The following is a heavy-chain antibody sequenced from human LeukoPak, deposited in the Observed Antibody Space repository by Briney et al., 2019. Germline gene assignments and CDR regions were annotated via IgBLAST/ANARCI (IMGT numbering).Heavy chain of an antibody. J-gene: IGHJ4*02. CDR2: ISYSGNT. D-gene: IGHD2-2*01. CDR1: GGSISSSSYY. Sequence: SETLSLTCTVSGGSISSSSYYWGWIRQPPGKGLEWIGSISYSGNTYYNPSLQSRVTISVDTSKNQFSLKLSSVTAADTAVYYCARVYQSAEYYFDYWGQGNLVSVSS. V-gene: IGHV4-39*07. CDR3: ARVYQSAEYYFDY.